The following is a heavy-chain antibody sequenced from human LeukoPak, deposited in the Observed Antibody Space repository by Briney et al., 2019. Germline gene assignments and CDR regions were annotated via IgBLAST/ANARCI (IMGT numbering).Heavy chain of an antibody. J-gene: IGHJ6*03. CDR3: ARAYGDYAQGYYYYYMDV. CDR1: GGSFSGYY. D-gene: IGHD4-17*01. CDR2: INHSGST. Sequence: SETLSLTCAVYGGSFSGYYWSWIRQPPRKGLEWIGEINHSGSTNYNPSLKSRVTISVDTSKNQFSLKLSSVTAADTAVYYCARAYGDYAQGYYYYYMDVWGKGTTVTVSS. V-gene: IGHV4-34*01.